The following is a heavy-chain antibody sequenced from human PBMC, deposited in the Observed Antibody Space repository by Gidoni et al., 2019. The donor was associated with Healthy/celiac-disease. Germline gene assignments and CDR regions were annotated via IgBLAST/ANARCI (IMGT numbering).Heavy chain of an antibody. J-gene: IGHJ5*02. D-gene: IGHD4-4*01. Sequence: QAQLQESGPGLLQPSQTLSLTGPVSGGSISSGDYYWSWFRQPPGKGLEWIGYIYYSGSTYYNPSLKSRVTISVDTSKNQFSLKLSSVTAADTAVYYCARFAVTTFTFDPWGQGTLVTVSS. CDR1: GGSISSGDYY. CDR3: ARFAVTTFTFDP. V-gene: IGHV4-30-4*01. CDR2: IYYSGST.